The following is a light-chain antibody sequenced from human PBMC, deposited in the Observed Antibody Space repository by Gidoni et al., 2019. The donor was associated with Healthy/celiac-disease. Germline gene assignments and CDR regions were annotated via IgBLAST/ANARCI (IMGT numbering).Light chain of an antibody. CDR2: AAS. V-gene: IGKV1-39*01. CDR1: QSISSY. J-gene: IGKJ5*01. CDR3: QQSYSTPIT. Sequence: DIQMTQSPSSLSASVGDRVTLTCRASQSISSYLNWYQQKPGKAPKLLIYAASSLQSGFPSRFSGSGSGTDFTLTISSLQPEDFATYYCQQSYSTPITFGQGTRLEIK.